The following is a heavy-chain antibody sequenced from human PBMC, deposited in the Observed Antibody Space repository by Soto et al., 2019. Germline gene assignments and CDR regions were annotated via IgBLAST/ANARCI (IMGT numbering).Heavy chain of an antibody. D-gene: IGHD4-17*01. J-gene: IGHJ5*02. Sequence: PGGSLRLSCAASGFTFSSYGMHWVRQAPGKGVEWVAVISYDGSNKYYADSVKGRFTISRDNSKNTLYLQMNSLRAEDTAVYYCAKDSRRGDYVQPTYRYWFDPWGQGALVTVSS. CDR1: GFTFSSYG. CDR3: AKDSRRGDYVQPTYRYWFDP. CDR2: ISYDGSNK. V-gene: IGHV3-30*18.